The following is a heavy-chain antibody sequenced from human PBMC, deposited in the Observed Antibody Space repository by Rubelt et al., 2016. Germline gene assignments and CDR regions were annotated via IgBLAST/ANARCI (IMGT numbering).Heavy chain of an antibody. CDR2: ISSSSSTI. D-gene: IGHD6-25*01. J-gene: IGHJ3*02. CDR1: GFTFCSYS. Sequence: EFQLVESGGDLVQSGGSLSLSCAASGFTFCSYSMNWVRQAPGKWLEWVSYISSSSSTIYYADSVKGRFTISRDHANNSLYLQMNSLRAEDAAVYYCARTVGGSGGFDIWGQGTMVTVSS. CDR3: ARTVGGSGGFDI. V-gene: IGHV3-48*04.